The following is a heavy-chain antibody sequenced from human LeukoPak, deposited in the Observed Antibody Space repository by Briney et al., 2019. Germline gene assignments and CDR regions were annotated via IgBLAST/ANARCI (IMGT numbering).Heavy chain of an antibody. CDR1: GGTFSSYA. CDR2: IIPNFSTA. D-gene: IGHD4-11*01. V-gene: IGHV1-69*13. Sequence: ASVTVFCRASGGTFSSYAIRWMRQAPGQGLEWRGVIIPNFSTANYPQKFQGRVMITADESTSTAYMELSSLRSENTAVYYCARAKGLTVAIHYWGHGTLVTVSS. CDR3: ARAKGLTVAIHY. J-gene: IGHJ4*01.